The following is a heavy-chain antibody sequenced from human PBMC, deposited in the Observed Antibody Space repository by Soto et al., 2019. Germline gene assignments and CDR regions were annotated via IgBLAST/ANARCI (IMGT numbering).Heavy chain of an antibody. Sequence: EVQLVESGGGLVKPGGSLRLSCAASGFTFSSYNMNWVRQAPGKGLEWVSSISSSSSYIYYADSVKGRFTISKDNAKNSLYLQMTGLRAEDTAVYDCARSLRNYDGSESPFAYWGQGTLVTVSS. J-gene: IGHJ4*02. V-gene: IGHV3-21*01. D-gene: IGHD3-10*01. CDR3: ARSLRNYDGSESPFAY. CDR2: ISSSSSYI. CDR1: GFTFSSYN.